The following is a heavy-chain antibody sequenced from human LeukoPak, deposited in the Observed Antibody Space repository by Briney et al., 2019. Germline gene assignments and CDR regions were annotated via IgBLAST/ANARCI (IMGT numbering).Heavy chain of an antibody. V-gene: IGHV4-4*02. D-gene: IGHD3-10*01. CDR2: IYHSGST. Sequence: PSETLSLTCAVSGGSISSSNWWSWVRQPPGKGLEWIGEIYHSGSTNYNPSLKSRVTISVDTSKNQFSLKLSSVTAADTAVYYCARLVRNYYGSGSYYNRRFANWFDPWGQGTLVTVSS. CDR3: ARLVRNYYGSGSYYNRRFANWFDP. CDR1: GGSISSSNW. J-gene: IGHJ5*02.